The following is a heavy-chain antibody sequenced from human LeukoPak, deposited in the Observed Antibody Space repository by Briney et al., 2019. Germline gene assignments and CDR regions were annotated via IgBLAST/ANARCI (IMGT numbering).Heavy chain of an antibody. Sequence: GGALRLSCAASGFTFSSYGMHWVRQAPCKGLEGVAVISYDGSNKYYADSVKGRFTISRDNSKNTLYLQMNSLRAEDTAVYYCVYSSGWYSWGQGTLVTVSS. D-gene: IGHD6-19*01. CDR3: VYSSGWYS. CDR1: GFTFSSYG. J-gene: IGHJ4*02. V-gene: IGHV3-30*03. CDR2: ISYDGSNK.